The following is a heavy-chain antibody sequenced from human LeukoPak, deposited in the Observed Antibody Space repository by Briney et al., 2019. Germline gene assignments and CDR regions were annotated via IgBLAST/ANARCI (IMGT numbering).Heavy chain of an antibody. CDR3: ARGTVNTRGFDY. CDR1: GFIFTSYS. D-gene: IGHD4-17*01. CDR2: ISSSSNYI. J-gene: IGHJ4*02. V-gene: IGHV3-21*01. Sequence: GGSLRLSCAASGFIFTSYSMNWVRQAPGKGLEWVSSISSSSNYIYYVDSVKGRFTISRDNAKNSLYLQMNSLRAEDTAVYYCARGTVNTRGFDYWGQGTLVTVSS.